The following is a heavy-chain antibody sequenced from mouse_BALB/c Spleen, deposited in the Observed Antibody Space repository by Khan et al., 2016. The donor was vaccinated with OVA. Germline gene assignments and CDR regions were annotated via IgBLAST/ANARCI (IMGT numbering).Heavy chain of an antibody. CDR1: GFTFSSYG. CDR3: SSCLYGSSDDYDAMDY. Sequence: EVELVESGGDLVKPGGSLKLSCAASGFTFSSYGMSWVRQSPDKRLEWVAIISTRGSYTYYPDSVKGRFTISRDNAKNTLYLQLSSLTSEATAMCYCSSCLYGSSDDYDAMDYWGQGTSVTVSS. V-gene: IGHV5-6*01. D-gene: IGHD1-1*01. CDR2: ISTRGSYT. J-gene: IGHJ4*01.